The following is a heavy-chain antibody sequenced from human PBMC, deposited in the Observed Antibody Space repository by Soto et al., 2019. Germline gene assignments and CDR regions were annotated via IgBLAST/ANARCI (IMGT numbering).Heavy chain of an antibody. CDR1: GYTFTSYD. Sequence: QVPLVQSGAEVKEPGASVKVPCKASGYTFTSYDINWVRQAIGHGPEWMGWMNPNSGNTGYAQNFQGRVTMTRDTSIATAYLYLSSLRSEDTAVYYCARKIPDTGGFDYWGQGVLVTVSS. CDR3: ARKIPDTGGFDY. CDR2: MNPNSGNT. J-gene: IGHJ4*02. V-gene: IGHV1-8*01. D-gene: IGHD2-8*02.